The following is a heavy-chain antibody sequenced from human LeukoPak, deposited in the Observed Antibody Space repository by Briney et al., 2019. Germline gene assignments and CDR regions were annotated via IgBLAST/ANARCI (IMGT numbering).Heavy chain of an antibody. CDR1: GGSISSGSYY. V-gene: IGHV4-61*09. CDR3: ARGTYCGSDCYSFEY. J-gene: IGHJ4*02. Sequence: SGTLSLTCTVSGGSISSGSYYWSWIRQPAGKGLEFIGHIYTSGNTHYNPSLKSRVTMSVDTSKNQFSLRLTSVTAADTAVYYCARGTYCGSDCYSFEYWGQGTLVTVSS. CDR2: IYTSGNT. D-gene: IGHD2-21*01.